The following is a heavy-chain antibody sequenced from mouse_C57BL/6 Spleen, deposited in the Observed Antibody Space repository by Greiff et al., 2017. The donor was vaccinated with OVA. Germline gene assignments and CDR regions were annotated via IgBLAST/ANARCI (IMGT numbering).Heavy chain of an antibody. V-gene: IGHV1-76*01. Sequence: VKLMESGAELVRPGASVKLSCKASGYTFTDYYINWVKQRPGQGLEWIARIYPGSGNTYYNEKFKGKATLTAEKSSSTAYMQLSSLTSEDSAVYFCASGLFDYWGQGTTLTVSS. CDR2: IYPGSGNT. CDR3: ASGLFDY. J-gene: IGHJ2*01. CDR1: GYTFTDYY.